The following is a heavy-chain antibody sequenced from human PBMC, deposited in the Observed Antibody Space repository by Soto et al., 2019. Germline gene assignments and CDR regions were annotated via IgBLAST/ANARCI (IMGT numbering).Heavy chain of an antibody. CDR2: IISKTHNYAT. D-gene: IGHD1-26*01. J-gene: IGHJ4*02. Sequence: EVQLVESGGGLVQPGESLKLSCAASGFTLSGSAVHWVRQASGKGLEWVGRIISKTHNYATDYIASVKGRFTMSRDDSNNTAYLQMNGLKTDDTAVYYCTRSGGSYSFGYWGQGTLVTVSS. CDR3: TRSGGSYSFGY. CDR1: GFTLSGSA. V-gene: IGHV3-73*02.